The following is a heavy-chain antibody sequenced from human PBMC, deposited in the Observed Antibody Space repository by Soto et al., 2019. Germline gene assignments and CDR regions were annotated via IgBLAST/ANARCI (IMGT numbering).Heavy chain of an antibody. V-gene: IGHV3-30*18. Sequence: VQLVESGGGVVQPGRSLRLSCAASGLTFSSYGMHWVRQAPGRGLEWVAGISYDGRNKYYVDSVKGRFTISRDNSKNTLDLQMNSLRVEDTAVFYCAQDTYYHDTSGYYTFDYWGQGALVTVSS. D-gene: IGHD3-22*01. CDR1: GLTFSSYG. CDR2: ISYDGRNK. CDR3: AQDTYYHDTSGYYTFDY. J-gene: IGHJ4*02.